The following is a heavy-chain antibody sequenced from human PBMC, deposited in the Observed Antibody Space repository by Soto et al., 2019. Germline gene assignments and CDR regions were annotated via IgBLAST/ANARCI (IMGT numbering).Heavy chain of an antibody. CDR1: GASIRDYY. CDR3: ARMYNSGYYRPEGDYYFYGLDV. D-gene: IGHD6-19*01. V-gene: IGHV4-4*07. J-gene: IGHJ6*02. Sequence: QVQLQESGPGLVKPSETLSVTCSVSGASIRDYYWSWIRQPAGKGLEWIGRMYTSGNTKYNPSLKCRQTTSTATSVTQLSLPLRSVTAADTAIYFCARMYNSGYYRPEGDYYFYGLDVWGQGPTVTVSS. CDR2: MYTSGNT.